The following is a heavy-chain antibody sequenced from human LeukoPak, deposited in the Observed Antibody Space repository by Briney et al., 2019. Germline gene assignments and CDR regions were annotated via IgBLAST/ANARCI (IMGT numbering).Heavy chain of an antibody. D-gene: IGHD3-22*01. J-gene: IGHJ4*02. CDR2: ISSNGGST. V-gene: IGHV3-64*01. Sequence: GGSLRLSCAPSGFTFSSYAMHWVRHAPGEGLEYVSAISSNGGSTYYANSVKGRFTISRDNSKNTLYLQMGSLRAEDMAVYYCARDRDSSGYYYVGPDYWGQGTLVTVSS. CDR3: ARDRDSSGYYYVGPDY. CDR1: GFTFSSYA.